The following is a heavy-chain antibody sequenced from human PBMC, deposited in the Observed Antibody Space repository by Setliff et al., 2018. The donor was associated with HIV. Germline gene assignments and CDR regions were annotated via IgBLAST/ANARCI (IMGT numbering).Heavy chain of an antibody. J-gene: IGHJ6*03. CDR2: IYPGDSDT. D-gene: IGHD5-12*01. CDR3: TRHPLRPGIAHHYYHIDV. CDR1: GYFFPGSW. V-gene: IGHV5-51*01. Sequence: ESLKISCKGSGYFFPGSWIGWVRQMPGKGLEWVAIIYPGDSDTRYSPSFEGQVTISADKSTSTAYLQWSSLKASDTAIYYCTRHPLRPGIAHHYYHIDVWGTGTTVTVS.